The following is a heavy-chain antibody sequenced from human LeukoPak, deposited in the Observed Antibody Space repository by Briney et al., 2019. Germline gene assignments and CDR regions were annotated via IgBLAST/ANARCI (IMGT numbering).Heavy chain of an antibody. CDR1: GYTFTGYY. V-gene: IGHV1-2*02. J-gene: IGHJ4*02. CDR2: INPNSGGT. Sequence: GPSVKVSCKASGYTFTGYYMHWVRQAPGQGLEWMGWINPNSGGTNYAQKLQHSVTMTRDTSISTAYRELSRLRSDDTAVYYCARVVGAIGDWGQGPLVTVSS. D-gene: IGHD1-26*01. CDR3: ARVVGAIGD.